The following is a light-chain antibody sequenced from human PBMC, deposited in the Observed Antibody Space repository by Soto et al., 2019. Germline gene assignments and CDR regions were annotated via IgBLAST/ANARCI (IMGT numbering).Light chain of an antibody. CDR1: SSNIGATSD. V-gene: IGLV1-40*01. Sequence: QSVLTQPPSVSGAPGQRVTISCTGSSSNIGATSDVQWYQQLPGTAPKLLIYGNSNRPSGVPDRFSGSKSGTSASLAITGLQADDEADYYCQSYDSSLSAHYVFGTGTQLTVL. J-gene: IGLJ1*01. CDR2: GNS. CDR3: QSYDSSLSAHYV.